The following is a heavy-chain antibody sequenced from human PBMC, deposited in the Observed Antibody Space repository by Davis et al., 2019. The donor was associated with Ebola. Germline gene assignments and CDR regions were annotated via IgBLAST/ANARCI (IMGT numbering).Heavy chain of an antibody. CDR2: IYYSGST. J-gene: IGHJ4*02. D-gene: IGHD1-26*01. CDR3: ARHTISGSYYRGPFDY. V-gene: IGHV4-39*01. CDR1: GGSISSSSYY. Sequence: MPSETLSLTCTVPGGSISSSSYYWGWLRQPPGKGLEWIGSIYYSGSTYYNASLKSRVTISVDTSMNQFSLKLSSVTAADTSVYFCARHTISGSYYRGPFDYWGQGTLVTVSS.